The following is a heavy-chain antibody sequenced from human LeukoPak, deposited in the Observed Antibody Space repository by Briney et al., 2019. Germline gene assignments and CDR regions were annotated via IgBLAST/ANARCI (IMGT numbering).Heavy chain of an antibody. CDR3: ARSLDTAMVEGYFDY. CDR2: ISSSSSYI. D-gene: IGHD5-18*01. V-gene: IGHV3-21*01. Sequence: GGSLRLSCAASGFTFSSYSMNWVRQAPGKGLEWVSSISSSSSYIYYADSVKGRFTISRDNAKNSLYLQMNSLRAEDTAVYYCARSLDTAMVEGYFDYWGQGTLVTVSS. J-gene: IGHJ4*02. CDR1: GFTFSSYS.